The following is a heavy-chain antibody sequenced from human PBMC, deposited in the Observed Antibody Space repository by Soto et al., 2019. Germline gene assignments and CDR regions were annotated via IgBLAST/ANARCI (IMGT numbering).Heavy chain of an antibody. J-gene: IGHJ6*02. V-gene: IGHV4-61*08. CDR2: IYYSGST. D-gene: IGHD3-10*02. CDR3: AKVGVRGVIPDYYYYGMDV. Sequence: SETLSLTCTVSGGSISSGGYYWSWIRQHPGKGLEWIGYIYYSGSTYYNPSLKSRVTISVDTSKNQFSLKLSSVTAADTAVYYCAKVGVRGVIPDYYYYGMDVWGQGTTVTVSS. CDR1: GGSISSGGYY.